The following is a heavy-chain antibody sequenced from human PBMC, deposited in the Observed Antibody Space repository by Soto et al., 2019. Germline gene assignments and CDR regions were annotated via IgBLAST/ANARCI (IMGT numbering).Heavy chain of an antibody. CDR3: VRHAQWVIRAY. J-gene: IGHJ4*02. V-gene: IGHV4-34*01. D-gene: IGHD6-19*01. CDR2: INHSGST. Sequence: ETLSLTCAVYGGSFSGYYWTWIRQPPGTGLEWIGEINHSGSTNYNPSLKSRLTLFVDTSKNQFSLKLSSVTAADTAVYYCVRHAQWVIRAYWGQGS. CDR1: GGSFSGYY.